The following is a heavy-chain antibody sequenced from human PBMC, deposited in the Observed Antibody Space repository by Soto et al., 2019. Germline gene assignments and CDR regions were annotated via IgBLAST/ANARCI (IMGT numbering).Heavy chain of an antibody. V-gene: IGHV4-59*01. D-gene: IGHD2-2*01. CDR2: IYYSGST. J-gene: IGHJ5*02. CDR1: VGSISSYY. Sequence: PSETLSLTCPVSVGSISSYYWSWIRQPPGKGLEWIGYIYYSGSTNYNPSLKSRVTISVDTSKNQFSLKLSSVTAADTAVYYCARGVSHCSSTSCYHWFDPWGQGTLVTVSS. CDR3: ARGVSHCSSTSCYHWFDP.